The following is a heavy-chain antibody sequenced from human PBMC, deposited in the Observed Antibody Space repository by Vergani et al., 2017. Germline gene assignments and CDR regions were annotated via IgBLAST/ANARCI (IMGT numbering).Heavy chain of an antibody. CDR2: INHSGST. D-gene: IGHD3-22*01. CDR3: ARGVRVVILSAVGYYMDV. CDR1: CGSFSCYY. J-gene: IGHJ6*03. V-gene: IGHV4-34*01. Sequence: QVQLQQWGAGLFKPSEILSLPFSVFCGSFSCYYCSWIRQPSGKGLEWIWEINHSGSTNYNPSLKSRVTISVDTSKNQFSLKLSSVTAADTAVDYCARGVRVVILSAVGYYMDVWGKGTTVTVSS.